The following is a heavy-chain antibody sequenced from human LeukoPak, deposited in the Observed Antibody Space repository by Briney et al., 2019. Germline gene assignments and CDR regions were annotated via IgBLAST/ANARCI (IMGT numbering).Heavy chain of an antibody. Sequence: SETLSLTCAVSGTSIGPYYWSWIRQPPGKGLEWIGYIYYSGSTNYNPSLKSRVTISIDTSENHVSLILRSVTAADTAVYYCAREDGDSDSDNWFDPWGQGTLVTVSS. CDR2: IYYSGST. CDR1: GTSIGPYY. J-gene: IGHJ5*02. D-gene: IGHD2-21*02. V-gene: IGHV4-59*01. CDR3: AREDGDSDSDNWFDP.